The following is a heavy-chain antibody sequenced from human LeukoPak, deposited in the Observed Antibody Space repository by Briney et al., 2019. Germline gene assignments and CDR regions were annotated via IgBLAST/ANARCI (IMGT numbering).Heavy chain of an antibody. CDR3: ARSRYSTSWFDY. CDR1: GFIVSSNY. D-gene: IGHD6-13*01. V-gene: IGHV3-53*01. Sequence: PRGSLRLSCAASGFIVSSNYMSWVRQAPGKGLEWVSVIYGGGSTYYADSVKGRFTISRDNSKNTLYLQMNSLRAEDTAVYYCARSRYSTSWFDYWGQGTLVTVSS. J-gene: IGHJ4*02. CDR2: IYGGGST.